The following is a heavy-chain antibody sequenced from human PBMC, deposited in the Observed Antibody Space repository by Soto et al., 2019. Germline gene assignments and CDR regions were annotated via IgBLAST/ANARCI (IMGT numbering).Heavy chain of an antibody. CDR2: IYYTGGT. CDR1: GDSISTRSNY. D-gene: IGHD1-26*01. CDR3: ARVGPPIRAHNPPEYFQH. Sequence: QLQLQESGPGLVKPSETLSLTCTVSGDSISTRSNYWAWIRQPPGKGLEWIGSIYYTGGTYYNPSLKSRVTLFLDTSKNQFSLNLNSVTAADTAVYYCARVGPPIRAHNPPEYFQHWGQGTPVTVSS. J-gene: IGHJ1*01. V-gene: IGHV4-39*01.